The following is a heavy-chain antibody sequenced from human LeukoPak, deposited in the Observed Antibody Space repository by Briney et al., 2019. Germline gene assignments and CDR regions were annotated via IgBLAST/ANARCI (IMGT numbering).Heavy chain of an antibody. CDR2: ISTSSDNT. CDR1: GYIFTTCG. D-gene: IGHD2/OR15-2a*01. V-gene: IGHV1-18*01. Sequence: ASVKVSCKASGYIFTTCGISWVRQAPGQGLEWMGWISTSSDNTNYAQKFQGRVTMTTDTSTSTAYMELWSLRSDDTAVYHCGREYCDSTRYFGPDYWGQGTLVTVSS. J-gene: IGHJ4*02. CDR3: GREYCDSTRYFGPDY.